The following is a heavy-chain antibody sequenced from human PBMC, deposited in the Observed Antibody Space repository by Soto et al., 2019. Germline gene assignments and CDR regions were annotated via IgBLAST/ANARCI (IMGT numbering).Heavy chain of an antibody. CDR2: FDPEDGET. V-gene: IGHV1-24*01. D-gene: IGHD4-17*01. Sequence: GASVKVSCKVSGYSQTELSMHWVRQAPGKGLEWMGGFDPEDGETIYAQKFQGGVTMTEDTSTDTAYMELSSLRSEDTAVYYCATEGLTTNSFDIWGQGTMVTVSS. J-gene: IGHJ3*02. CDR3: ATEGLTTNSFDI. CDR1: GYSQTELS.